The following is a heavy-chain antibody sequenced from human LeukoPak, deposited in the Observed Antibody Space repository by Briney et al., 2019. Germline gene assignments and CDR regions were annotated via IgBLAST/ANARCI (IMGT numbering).Heavy chain of an antibody. D-gene: IGHD7-27*01. V-gene: IGHV3-48*04. CDR1: GFSFGSYG. CDR2: ISGNGGTT. J-gene: IGHJ6*02. CDR3: AKPTGEGQWSNYYFYGMDV. Sequence: VNSGGSRRLSCAASGFSFGSYGLSWVRQAPGKGLQWVSYISGNGGTTYYADSVEGRFTISRDNAKNSLYLQMSSLRAEDTAVYYCAKPTGEGQWSNYYFYGMDVWGQGTTVIVSS.